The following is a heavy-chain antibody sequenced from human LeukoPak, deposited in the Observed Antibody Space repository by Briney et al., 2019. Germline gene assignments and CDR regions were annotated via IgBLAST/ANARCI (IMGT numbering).Heavy chain of an antibody. J-gene: IGHJ4*02. CDR2: IIPFFATT. D-gene: IGHD1-20*01. Sequence: GSSVKVSCKASGGTFSNYAMNWVRQAPGQGLEWMGRIIPFFATTEFAQKFQGRVTITADISTNTTYMEMRGLKADDTAVYFCARGRGRDHSISGEIPFDYWGQGTLVTVSS. CDR3: ARGRGRDHSISGEIPFDY. V-gene: IGHV1-69*06. CDR1: GGTFSNYA.